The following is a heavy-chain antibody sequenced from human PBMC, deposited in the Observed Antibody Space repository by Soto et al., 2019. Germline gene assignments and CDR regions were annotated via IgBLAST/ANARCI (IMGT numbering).Heavy chain of an antibody. V-gene: IGHV4-59*01. CDR1: GGSISSYY. CDR3: AREDHSYKGRFLEWHEPRYYYGMDV. Sequence: QVQLQESGPGLVKPSETLSLTCTVSGGSISSYYWSWIRQPPGKGLEWIGYIYYSGSTNYNPSLTSRVPLSVDTSKNQFSLKLSSVTAADTAVYYCAREDHSYKGRFLEWHEPRYYYGMDVWGQGTTVTVSS. CDR2: IYYSGST. D-gene: IGHD3-3*01. J-gene: IGHJ6*02.